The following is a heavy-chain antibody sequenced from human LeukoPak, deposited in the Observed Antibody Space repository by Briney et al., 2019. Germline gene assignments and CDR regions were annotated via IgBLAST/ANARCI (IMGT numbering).Heavy chain of an antibody. J-gene: IGHJ4*02. Sequence: GGSLRLSCAASEFTFSSYWMSWVRQAPGKGLEWVANIKQDGTEKYYVDSVRGRFTISRDNAENSLYLQMNSLRAEDTAVYYCARVGWFGELTRHPGGDYWGQGTLVTVSS. V-gene: IGHV3-7*01. CDR1: EFTFSSYW. CDR2: IKQDGTEK. CDR3: ARVGWFGELTRHPGGDY. D-gene: IGHD3-10*01.